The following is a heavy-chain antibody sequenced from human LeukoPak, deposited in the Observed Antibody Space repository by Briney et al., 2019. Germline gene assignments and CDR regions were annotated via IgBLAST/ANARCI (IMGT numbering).Heavy chain of an antibody. CDR1: GYTFTGYY. D-gene: IGHD5-18*01. V-gene: IGHV1-2*02. CDR3: ARDLTAIEYYFDY. J-gene: IGHJ4*02. CDR2: INPNSGGT. Sequence: ASVKVSCKASGYTFTGYYMHWVRQAPGQGLEWMGWINPNSGGTNYAQKFQGRVTMTRDTSISTAYMELGRLRSDDTAVYYCARDLTAIEYYFDYWGQGTLVTVSS.